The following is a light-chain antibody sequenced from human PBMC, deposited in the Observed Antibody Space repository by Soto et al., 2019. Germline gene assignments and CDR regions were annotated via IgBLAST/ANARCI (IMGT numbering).Light chain of an antibody. CDR2: DVS. Sequence: QSVLTQPASVSGSPGQSIAISCTGTSSDVGAYIYVSWYQHHPGKAPKLILYDVSARPSGVSDRFSGSKSGNTASLTISGLQPEDEADYYCSSYTSSSTAVFGTGTKVTVL. V-gene: IGLV2-14*03. CDR1: SSDVGAYIY. CDR3: SSYTSSSTAV. J-gene: IGLJ1*01.